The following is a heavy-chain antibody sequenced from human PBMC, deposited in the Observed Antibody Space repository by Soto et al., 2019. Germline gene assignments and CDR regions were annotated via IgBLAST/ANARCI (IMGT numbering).Heavy chain of an antibody. CDR1: GGTFSSYA. J-gene: IGHJ4*02. CDR3: AIRAVAPYYFDY. V-gene: IGHV1-69*13. CDR2: IIPIFGTA. Sequence: SVKVSCKASGGTFSSYAISWVRQAPGQGLEWMGGIIPIFGTANYAQKFQGRVTITADESTSTAYMELSSLRSEDTAVYYCAIRAVAPYYFDYWGQGTLVTVSS. D-gene: IGHD6-19*01.